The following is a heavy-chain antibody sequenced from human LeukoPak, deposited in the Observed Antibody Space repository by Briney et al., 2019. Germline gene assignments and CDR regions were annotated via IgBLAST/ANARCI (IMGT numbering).Heavy chain of an antibody. D-gene: IGHD2-21*02. J-gene: IGHJ4*02. CDR2: ISYDGSNK. CDR3: AREIVVVTANFDY. Sequence: PGRSLRLSCAASGFTFSSYAMHWVRQAPGKGLEWVAVISYDGSNKYYADSVKGRFTISRDNSKNTLYLQVNSLRAEDTAVYYCAREIVVVTANFDYWGQGTLVTVSS. V-gene: IGHV3-30*04. CDR1: GFTFSSYA.